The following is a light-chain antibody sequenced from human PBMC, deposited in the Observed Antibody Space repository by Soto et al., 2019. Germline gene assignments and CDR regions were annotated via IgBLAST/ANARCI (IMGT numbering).Light chain of an antibody. J-gene: IGLJ1*01. CDR2: GNS. CDR3: QSYYSSLTLRV. CDR1: SSNIGAGYD. Sequence: QSALTQPPSVSGAPGQRVTISCTGSSSNIGAGYDVHWYQQLPGTAPKLLIYGNSNRPSGVPDRFSGSKSGTSASLAITGLQADYEADYYCQSYYSSLTLRVFGTGTKVTVL. V-gene: IGLV1-40*01.